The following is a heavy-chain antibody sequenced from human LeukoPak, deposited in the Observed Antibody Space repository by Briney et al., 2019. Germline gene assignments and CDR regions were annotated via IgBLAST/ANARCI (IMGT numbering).Heavy chain of an antibody. J-gene: IGHJ4*02. CDR2: IHYTGST. CDR1: GGSISSYY. CDR3: AQSPLGMV. V-gene: IGHV4-59*01. Sequence: SETLSLTCSVSGGSISSYYWSWIRQPPGKGLEWIGYIHYTGSTNYNPSLKSRVTISVDTSKNQFSLKLSSATAADTAVYYCAQSPLGMVWGQGTLVTVSS. D-gene: IGHD7-27*01.